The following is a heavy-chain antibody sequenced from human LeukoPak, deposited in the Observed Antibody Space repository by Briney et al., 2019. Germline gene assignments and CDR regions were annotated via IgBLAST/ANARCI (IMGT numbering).Heavy chain of an antibody. D-gene: IGHD4-23*01. V-gene: IGHV4-59*01. CDR1: GGSISSYY. J-gene: IGHJ4*02. Sequence: SETLSLTCTVSGGSISSYYWSWIRQPPGKGLEWIGCIYYSGSTNYNPSLKSRVTISVDTSKNQFSLKLSSVTAADTAVYYFARARPRYRGNYYFDYWGQGTLVTVSS. CDR3: ARARPRYRGNYYFDY. CDR2: IYYSGST.